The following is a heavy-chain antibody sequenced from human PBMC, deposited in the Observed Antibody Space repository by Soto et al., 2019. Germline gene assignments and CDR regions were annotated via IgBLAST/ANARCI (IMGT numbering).Heavy chain of an antibody. D-gene: IGHD6-19*01. CDR3: VKDNSFESSGWSSLDY. Sequence: XESLRLSCSASGFTVDNYAMHWVRQAPGKGLECVSSISSQGGNTYYADSVKGRFTISRDNSKNTLYVQMSNLRVEDTAVYYCVKDNSFESSGWSSLDYWGQGTLVTVYS. V-gene: IGHV3-64*05. CDR1: GFTVDNYA. J-gene: IGHJ4*02. CDR2: ISSQGGNT.